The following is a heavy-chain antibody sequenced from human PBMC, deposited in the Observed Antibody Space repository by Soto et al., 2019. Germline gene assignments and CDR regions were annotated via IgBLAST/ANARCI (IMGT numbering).Heavy chain of an antibody. V-gene: IGHV4-30-4*01. Sequence: SETLSLTCTVSGGSISSGAYYWSWIRQPPGKGLEWIGYIYYSGSTYYNPSLKSRVTISVDTSKNQFSLKLSSVTAADTAVYYCARDRRYSYGFEFDYWGQGTLVTVSS. D-gene: IGHD5-18*01. CDR3: ARDRRYSYGFEFDY. J-gene: IGHJ4*02. CDR2: IYYSGST. CDR1: GGSISSGAYY.